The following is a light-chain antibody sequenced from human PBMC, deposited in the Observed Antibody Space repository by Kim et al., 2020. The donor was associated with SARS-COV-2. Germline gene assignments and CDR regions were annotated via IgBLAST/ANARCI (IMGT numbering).Light chain of an antibody. J-gene: IGKJ1*01. CDR3: QQYNNWWT. CDR1: QSVSSS. CDR2: GAS. Sequence: ETVMTQSPATLSVSLGERVTLSCRASQSVSSSLAWYQQKPGQAPRLLISGASTRATGIPARFSGSGSGTEFTLTISSLQSEDFAVYYCQQYNNWWTFGQGTKVDIK. V-gene: IGKV3-15*01.